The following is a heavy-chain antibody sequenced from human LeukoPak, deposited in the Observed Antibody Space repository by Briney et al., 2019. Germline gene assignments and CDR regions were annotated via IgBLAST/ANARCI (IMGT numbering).Heavy chain of an antibody. CDR3: AREPVVTAIRGGGAFDI. CDR2: IYYSGST. J-gene: IGHJ3*02. V-gene: IGHV4-59*01. Sequence: SETLSLTCTVSGGSISSYYWSWIRQPPGKGLEWIGYIYYSGSTNYNPSLKSRVTISVDTSKNQFSLKLSSVTAADTAVYYCAREPVVTAIRGGGAFDIWGQGTMVTVSS. D-gene: IGHD4-23*01. CDR1: GGSISSYY.